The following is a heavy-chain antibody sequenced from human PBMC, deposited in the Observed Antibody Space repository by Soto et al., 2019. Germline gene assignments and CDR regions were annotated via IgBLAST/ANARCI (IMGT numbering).Heavy chain of an antibody. CDR1: GFTFRTYA. J-gene: IGHJ4*02. V-gene: IGHV3-23*01. CDR2: ISDSAGSA. CDR3: AKWEYDNSGYYFDY. D-gene: IGHD3-22*01. Sequence: EVQLLESGGDLVQPVGSLRLSCSGSGFTFRTYAMNWVRQAPGKGQEWVSAISDSAGSAYYADSVKGRFTISRDNSKNTLYLQMGSLRAEDTAVYYCAKWEYDNSGYYFDYWGQGTLVTVSS.